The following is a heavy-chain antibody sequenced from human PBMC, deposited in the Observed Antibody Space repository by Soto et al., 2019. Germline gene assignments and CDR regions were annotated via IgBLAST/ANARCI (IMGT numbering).Heavy chain of an antibody. J-gene: IGHJ6*02. CDR2: TYYRYKWNN. CDR3: TGITSFRGMDV. D-gene: IGHD3-10*01. Sequence: SQTLSLTCAISGDSVSSNSAAWNWIRQSPWRGLEWLGRTYYRYKWNNDYALSVKRRITLNAHTPRTQVSLHLYCVTPEDTAVYYCTGITSFRGMDVWGQGTPVTVSS. CDR1: GDSVSSNSAA. V-gene: IGHV6-1*01.